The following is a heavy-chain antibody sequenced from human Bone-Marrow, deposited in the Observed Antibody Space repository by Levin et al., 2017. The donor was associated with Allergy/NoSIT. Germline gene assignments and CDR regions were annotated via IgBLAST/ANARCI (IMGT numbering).Heavy chain of an antibody. J-gene: IGHJ4*02. Sequence: GESLKISCAASGFTFSSYAMSWVRQAPGKGLEWVSFISSSGTTTFYADSVKGRFTFSRDNSKNTLYLEMNSLRAEDTALYYCAKNRRPYCNGVSCSHFDHWGQGTLVTVSS. D-gene: IGHD2-15*01. CDR2: ISSSGTTT. CDR3: AKNRRPYCNGVSCSHFDH. CDR1: GFTFSSYA. V-gene: IGHV3-23*01.